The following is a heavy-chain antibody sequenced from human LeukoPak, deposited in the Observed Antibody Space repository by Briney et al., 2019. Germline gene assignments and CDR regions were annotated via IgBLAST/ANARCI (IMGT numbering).Heavy chain of an antibody. CDR2: ISSSSSYI. V-gene: IGHV3-21*01. CDR1: GFTFSSYS. Sequence: GGSLRLSCAASGFTFSSYSMNWVRQAPGKGLEWVSSISSSSSYIYYADSVKGRFTISRDDAKNSLYLQMNSLRAEDTAVYYCASGYDSSGYYGSFNDYWGQGTLVTVSS. D-gene: IGHD3-22*01. J-gene: IGHJ4*02. CDR3: ASGYDSSGYYGSFNDY.